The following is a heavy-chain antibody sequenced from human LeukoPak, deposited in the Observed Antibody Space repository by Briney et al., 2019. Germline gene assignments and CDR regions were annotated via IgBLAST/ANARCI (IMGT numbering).Heavy chain of an antibody. Sequence: ASVKVSCKASGGTFSSYAISWVRQAPGQGLEWMGWISAYNGNTNYAQKLQGRVTMTTDTSTSTAYMELRSLRSDDTAVYYCAGTLSGITMIVVVTLDYWGQGTLVTVSS. CDR3: AGTLSGITMIVVVTLDY. CDR1: GGTFSSYA. J-gene: IGHJ4*02. D-gene: IGHD3-22*01. CDR2: ISAYNGNT. V-gene: IGHV1-18*01.